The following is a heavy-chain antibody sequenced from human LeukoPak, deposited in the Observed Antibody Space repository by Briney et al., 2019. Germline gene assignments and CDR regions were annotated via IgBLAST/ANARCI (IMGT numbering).Heavy chain of an antibody. CDR1: GFTFSNYA. Sequence: GGSLRLSCAASGFTFSNYAMSWVRQAPGKGLEWISPIIDGGTSTYYADSVKGRFTISRDNSKNTLYLQMNSLRAEDTAVYYCASQRTVYPSGAEYYYYMDVWGKGTTVTVSS. D-gene: IGHD2-8*01. V-gene: IGHV3-23*01. CDR2: IIDGGTST. J-gene: IGHJ6*03. CDR3: ASQRTVYPSGAEYYYYMDV.